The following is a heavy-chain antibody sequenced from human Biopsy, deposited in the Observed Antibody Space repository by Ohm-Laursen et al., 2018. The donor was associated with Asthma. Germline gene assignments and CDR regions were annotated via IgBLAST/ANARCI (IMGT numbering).Heavy chain of an antibody. D-gene: IGHD2-2*01. Sequence: SVKVSCKASGGTFSRYAISWVRQTPGQGLEWMGGIIPIFGPTNYAQKFQGRVTISADDSTSTAYMELSSLSSEDTALYYCARGPEYVRSSGALDYWGQGTLVTVSS. J-gene: IGHJ4*02. CDR2: IIPIFGPT. V-gene: IGHV1-69*13. CDR1: GGTFSRYA. CDR3: ARGPEYVRSSGALDY.